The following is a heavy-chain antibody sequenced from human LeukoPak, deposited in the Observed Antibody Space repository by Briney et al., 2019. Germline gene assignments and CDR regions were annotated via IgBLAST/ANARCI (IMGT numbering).Heavy chain of an antibody. CDR2: IGSGGKI. Sequence: GESLTLSCAVSGFSISGRDMTWGRQAPGKGLEWVSSIGSGGKIFYTDSVKGRFTVSRDTSKNTLFLQMNSLRAEDTAVYYCARGSYYYMDVWGKGTTVTVSS. V-gene: IGHV3-69-1*01. CDR3: ARGSYYYMDV. CDR1: GFSISGRD. J-gene: IGHJ6*03.